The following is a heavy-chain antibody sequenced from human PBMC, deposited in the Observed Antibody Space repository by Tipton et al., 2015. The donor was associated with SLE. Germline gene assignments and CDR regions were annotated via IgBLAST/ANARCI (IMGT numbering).Heavy chain of an antibody. CDR3: ATSGLSGGHRIDW. CDR1: GSTFTRAW. CDR2: LKTKAEGGPT. Sequence: SLRLSCATSGSTFTRAWMSWVRQAPGKGLEWVGHLKTKAEGGPTDYAAPVKGRFTISRDDSGNTFFLQMNSLRTEDTAVYYCATSGLSGGHRIDWWGQGTLVTVSS. J-gene: IGHJ4*02. V-gene: IGHV3-15*01. D-gene: IGHD3-10*01.